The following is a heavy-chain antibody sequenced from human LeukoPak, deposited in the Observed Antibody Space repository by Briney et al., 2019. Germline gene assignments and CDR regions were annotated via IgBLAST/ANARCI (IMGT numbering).Heavy chain of an antibody. Sequence: QPGGSLRLSCAASGFSFSTYGMHCVRQAPGKGLEWVAFIWYEGSNKYHADSVKGRFTISRDNSKNTLYLQMNSLRVEDTAVYYCAKDGGTYSLDYWGQGTLVTVSS. CDR1: GFSFSTYG. CDR3: AKDGGTYSLDY. CDR2: IWYEGSNK. D-gene: IGHD1-26*01. V-gene: IGHV3-30*02. J-gene: IGHJ4*02.